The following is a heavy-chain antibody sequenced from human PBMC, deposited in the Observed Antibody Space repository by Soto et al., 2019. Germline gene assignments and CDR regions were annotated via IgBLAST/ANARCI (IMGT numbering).Heavy chain of an antibody. CDR1: GFTFSSYG. D-gene: IGHD2-2*01. V-gene: IGHV3-33*01. CDR2: IWYDGSNK. J-gene: IGHJ4*02. CDR3: ARDPGDIVVLPAAMLGIDY. Sequence: QVQLVESGGGVVQPGRSLRLSCAASGFTFSSYGMHWVRQAPGKGLEWVAVIWYDGSNKYYADSVKGRFTISRDNSKNTLYLKMNRLRAEDTAVYYCARDPGDIVVLPAAMLGIDYWGQGTLVTVSS.